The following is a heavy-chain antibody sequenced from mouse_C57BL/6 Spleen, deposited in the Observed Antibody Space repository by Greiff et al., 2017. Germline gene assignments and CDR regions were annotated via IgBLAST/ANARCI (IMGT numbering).Heavy chain of an antibody. V-gene: IGHV1-80*01. CDR1: GYAFSSYW. Sequence: VQLQQSGAELVKPGASVKISCKASGYAFSSYWMNWVKQRPGKGLEWIGQIYPGDGDTNYNGKFKGKATLTADKSSSTAYMQRRSLTSEDLSVCFCEHYYDSSSLAYWGQGTLVTVSA. CDR3: EHYYDSSSLAY. CDR2: IYPGDGDT. D-gene: IGHD1-1*01. J-gene: IGHJ3*01.